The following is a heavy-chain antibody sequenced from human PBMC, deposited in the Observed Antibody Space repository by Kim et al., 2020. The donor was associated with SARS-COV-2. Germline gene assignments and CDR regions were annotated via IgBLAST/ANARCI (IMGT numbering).Heavy chain of an antibody. Sequence: GGSLRLSCAASGFTFSSYGMHWVHQAPGKGLEWLAVIWYDGSNKYYADSVKGRFTISRDNSKNTLYLQMNSLRAEDTAVYYCARDQIGEFYGMDVWGQGTTVTVSS. CDR2: IWYDGSNK. J-gene: IGHJ6*02. V-gene: IGHV3-33*01. D-gene: IGHD3-10*01. CDR1: GFTFSSYG. CDR3: ARDQIGEFYGMDV.